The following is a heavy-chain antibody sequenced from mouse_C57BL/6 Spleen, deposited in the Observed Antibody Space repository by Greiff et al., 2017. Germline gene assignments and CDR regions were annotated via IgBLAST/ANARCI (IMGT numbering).Heavy chain of an antibody. Sequence: QVQLQQPGAELVKPGASVKLSCKASGYTFTSYWMQWVKQRPGQGLEWIGEIDPSDSYTNYNQKFKGKATLTVDTSSSTAYMQLSSLTSEDSAVYYCARSYYGNYYAMDYWGQGTSVTVSS. D-gene: IGHD2-1*01. V-gene: IGHV1-50*01. CDR1: GYTFTSYW. CDR2: IDPSDSYT. J-gene: IGHJ4*01. CDR3: ARSYYGNYYAMDY.